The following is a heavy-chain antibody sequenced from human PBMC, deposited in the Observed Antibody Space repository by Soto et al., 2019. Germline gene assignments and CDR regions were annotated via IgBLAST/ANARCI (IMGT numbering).Heavy chain of an antibody. V-gene: IGHV2-5*02. J-gene: IGHJ5*02. CDR3: AHRRAYCTGGSCYSIWFDP. CDR1: GFSLSTSGMG. Sequence: QITLKESGPTLVKPTQTLTLTCTFSGFSLSTSGMGVGWIRQPPGKALEWLALIYWDDDKRYSPSLKSRLTITKHTSKNQVVLTMTNMDPVDTATYYCAHRRAYCTGGSCYSIWFDPWGQGTLVTVSS. CDR2: IYWDDDK. D-gene: IGHD2-15*01.